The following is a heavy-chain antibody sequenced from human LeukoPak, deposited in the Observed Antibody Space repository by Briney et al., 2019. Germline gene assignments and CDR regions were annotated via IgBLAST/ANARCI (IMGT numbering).Heavy chain of an antibody. J-gene: IGHJ4*02. Sequence: GGSLRLSCSASGFTFDDYAMHWVRQAPGKGLEWVSGISWNSGSIGYADSVKGRFTISRDNAKNSLYLQMNSLRAEDTALYYCAKDIETTVVTPEFRNWGQGTLVTVSS. CDR3: AKDIETTVVTPEFRN. CDR2: ISWNSGSI. V-gene: IGHV3-9*01. D-gene: IGHD4-23*01. CDR1: GFTFDDYA.